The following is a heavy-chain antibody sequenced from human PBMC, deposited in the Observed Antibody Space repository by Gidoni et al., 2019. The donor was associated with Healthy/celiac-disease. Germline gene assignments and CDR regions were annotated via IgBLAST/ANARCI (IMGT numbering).Heavy chain of an antibody. D-gene: IGHD5-12*01. J-gene: IGHJ4*02. Sequence: EVQLVESGGGLVQPGRSLRLSCAASGFTFDDYAMHWVRQAPGKGLEWVSGISWNSGSIGYADSVKGRFTISRDNAKNSLYLQMNSLRAEDTALYYCAKDRTLSGYDKGVFDYWGQGTLVTVSS. CDR2: ISWNSGSI. V-gene: IGHV3-9*01. CDR3: AKDRTLSGYDKGVFDY. CDR1: GFTFDDYA.